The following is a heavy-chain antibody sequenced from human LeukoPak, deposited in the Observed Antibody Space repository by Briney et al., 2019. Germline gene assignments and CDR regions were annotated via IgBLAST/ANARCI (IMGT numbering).Heavy chain of an antibody. D-gene: IGHD3-9*01. CDR1: GGSISSGGYY. Sequence: SQTLSLTCTVSGGSISSGGYYWSWIRQHPGKGPEWIGYIYHSGSTYYNPSLKSRVTISVDRSKNQFSLKLSSVTAADTAVYYCARGDDILTGYYGSFDYWGQGTLVTVSS. J-gene: IGHJ4*02. CDR3: ARGDDILTGYYGSFDY. CDR2: IYHSGST. V-gene: IGHV4-30-2*01.